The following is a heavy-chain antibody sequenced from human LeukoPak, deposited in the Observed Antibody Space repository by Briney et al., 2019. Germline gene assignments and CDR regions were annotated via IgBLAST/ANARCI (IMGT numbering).Heavy chain of an antibody. CDR3: ARDKEAAAGKDY. V-gene: IGHV3-21*01. Sequence: PGGSLRLSCAASGFTFSGYSMNWVRQAPGKGLEWVSSISSSSSYIYYADSVKGRFTISRDNAKNSLYLQMNSLRAEDTAVYYCARDKEAAAGKDYWGQGTLVTVSS. D-gene: IGHD6-13*01. J-gene: IGHJ4*02. CDR2: ISSSSSYI. CDR1: GFTFSGYS.